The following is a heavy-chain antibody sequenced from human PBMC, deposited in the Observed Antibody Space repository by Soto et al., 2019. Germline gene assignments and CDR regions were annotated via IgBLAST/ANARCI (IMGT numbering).Heavy chain of an antibody. Sequence: QLQLQESGPGLVKPSETLSLSCSVSGGSITRSNYYWDWIRHPPGKGLEWIGTIDYNGNAYYKPSLKCRFTMSVATSKNQFSLKLISVTAADTAVYYCARHFVAVVIKGWGYWGQGTLVTVSS. CDR2: IDYNGNA. J-gene: IGHJ4*02. D-gene: IGHD3-22*01. CDR1: GGSITRSNYY. V-gene: IGHV4-39*01. CDR3: ARHFVAVVIKGWGY.